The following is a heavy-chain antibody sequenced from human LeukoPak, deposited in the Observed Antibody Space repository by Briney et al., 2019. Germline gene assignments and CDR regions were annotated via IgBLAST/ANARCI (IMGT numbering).Heavy chain of an antibody. D-gene: IGHD2-2*01. CDR3: ARGRDARAISYYYYYMDV. J-gene: IGHJ6*03. CDR2: MNPNSGNT. Sequence: ASVKVSCKASGYTFTSYDINWVRQATGQGLEWMGWMNPNSGNTGYAQKFQGRVTMTRNTSISTAYLELSSLRSEETAVYYCARGRDARAISYYYYYMDVWGKGTTVTVSS. CDR1: GYTFTSYD. V-gene: IGHV1-8*01.